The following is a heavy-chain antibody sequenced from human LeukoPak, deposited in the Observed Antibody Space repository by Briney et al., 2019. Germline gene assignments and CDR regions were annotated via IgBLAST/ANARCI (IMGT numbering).Heavy chain of an antibody. J-gene: IGHJ4*02. Sequence: ASVKVSCKASGYTFTSYGISWVRQAPGQGLEWMGWISAYNGNTNYAQKLQGRVTMTRDTSISTAYMELSTMRSDDTAVYYCARVPPYSGYDRLIDYWGQGTLVTVSS. CDR2: ISAYNGNT. CDR1: GYTFTSYG. CDR3: ARVPPYSGYDRLIDY. V-gene: IGHV1-18*01. D-gene: IGHD5-12*01.